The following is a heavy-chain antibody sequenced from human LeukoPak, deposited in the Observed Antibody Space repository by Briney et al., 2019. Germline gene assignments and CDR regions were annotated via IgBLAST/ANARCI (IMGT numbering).Heavy chain of an antibody. CDR2: INPEETTT. V-gene: IGHV3-74*01. CDR1: GFTFSNW. Sequence: PGGSLRLSCAASGFTFSNWMHWVRQAPGKGLVWVSRINPEETTTSYADSVKGRFTISRDNTKNTLYLHMNSLRAEDTAMYYCVNLHYPSESWGQGTLVTVSS. D-gene: IGHD3-10*01. J-gene: IGHJ5*02. CDR3: VNLHYPSES.